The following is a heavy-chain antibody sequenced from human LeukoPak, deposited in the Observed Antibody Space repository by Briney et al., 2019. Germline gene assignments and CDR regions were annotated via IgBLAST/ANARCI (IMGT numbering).Heavy chain of an antibody. J-gene: IGHJ5*02. CDR1: GYTFTGYY. CDR2: INPNSGGT. V-gene: IGHV1-2*02. Sequence: ASVKVSCKASGYTFTGYYMHWVRQAPGQGLEWMGWINPNSGGTNYAQKFQGRVTMTRGTSISTAYMELSRLRSDDTAVYYCARPYCSGGSCYLNWFDPWGQGTLVTVSS. CDR3: ARPYCSGGSCYLNWFDP. D-gene: IGHD2-15*01.